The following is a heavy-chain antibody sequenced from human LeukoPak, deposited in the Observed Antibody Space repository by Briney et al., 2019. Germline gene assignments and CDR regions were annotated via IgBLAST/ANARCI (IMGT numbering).Heavy chain of an antibody. Sequence: SETLSLTCTVSGGSISSHYWSWIRQPPGKGLDGIGYIYYSGSTNDNPSLKSRVTISVDTSKNQFSLKLRSVPAADTAVYYCARWGGATSGPPVYYYYYMDVWGKGTTVTVSS. J-gene: IGHJ6*03. CDR2: IYYSGST. V-gene: IGHV4-59*11. CDR1: GGSISSHY. CDR3: ARWGGATSGPPVYYYYYMDV. D-gene: IGHD5-24*01.